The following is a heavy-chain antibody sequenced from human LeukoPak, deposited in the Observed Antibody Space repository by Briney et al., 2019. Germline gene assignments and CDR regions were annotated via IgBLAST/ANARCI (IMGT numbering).Heavy chain of an antibody. J-gene: IGHJ6*03. CDR3: ARGECSGGSCSTHNYYYYYMDV. D-gene: IGHD2-15*01. CDR2: IYTSGST. V-gene: IGHV4-4*07. CDR1: GGSISSYY. Sequence: SETLSLTCTVSGGSISSYYWSWIRPPAGKGLEWIGRIYTSGSTNYHPSLKSRVTMSVDTSKNQFSLKLSSVTAADTAVYYCARGECSGGSCSTHNYYYYYMDVWGKGTTVTVSS.